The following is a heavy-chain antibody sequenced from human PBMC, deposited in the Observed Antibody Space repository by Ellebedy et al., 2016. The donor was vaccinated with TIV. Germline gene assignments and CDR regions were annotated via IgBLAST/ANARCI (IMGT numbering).Heavy chain of an antibody. CDR1: GFAFNSYS. Sequence: GESLKISCAASGFAFNSYSVNWVRQAPGKGLHWLSHINTDSSNIDYADSVKGRFTIPKNNAKNSLYLQMNSLRDEDTAVYYCASDQDYTFDYWGQGTLVTVSS. CDR2: INTDSSNI. V-gene: IGHV3-48*02. J-gene: IGHJ4*02. CDR3: ASDQDYTFDY. D-gene: IGHD4-11*01.